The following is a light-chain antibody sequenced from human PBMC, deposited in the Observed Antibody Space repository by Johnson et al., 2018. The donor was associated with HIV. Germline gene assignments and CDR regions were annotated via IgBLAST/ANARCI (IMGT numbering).Light chain of an antibody. J-gene: IGLJ1*01. V-gene: IGLV1-51*02. CDR2: ENN. CDR3: GTWDSRLSAGHF. CDR1: SSNIGNNL. Sequence: QSVLTQPPSVSAAPGQKVTISCSGSSSNIGNNLVSWYQQLPGTAPKLLIYENNKRPSGIPDRFSGSKSGTSATLGITGLQTGDEADYYCGTWDSRLSAGHFVGTGTTVTFL.